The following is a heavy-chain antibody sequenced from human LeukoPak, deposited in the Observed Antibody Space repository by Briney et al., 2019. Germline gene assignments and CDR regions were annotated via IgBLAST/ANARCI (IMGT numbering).Heavy chain of an antibody. CDR1: GGTFSSYA. CDR3: ARVPHYDYVWGSYRYGSRWGFDP. CDR2: IIPIFGTA. J-gene: IGHJ5*02. D-gene: IGHD3-16*02. V-gene: IGHV1-69*01. Sequence: SVKVSCKASGGTFSSYAISWVRRAPGQGLEWMGGIIPIFGTANYAQKFQGRVTITADESTSTAYMELSSLRSEDTAVYYCARVPHYDYVWGSYRYGSRWGFDPWGQGTLVTVSS.